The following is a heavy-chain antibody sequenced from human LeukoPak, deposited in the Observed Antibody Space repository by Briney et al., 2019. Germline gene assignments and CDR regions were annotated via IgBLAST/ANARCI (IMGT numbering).Heavy chain of an antibody. Sequence: SETLSLTCTVSGVPISNDYWSWIRQPPGKGLEWVAWISYTGSSKYNSSLQSRLTISRDMSNNQLSLRLTSVTAADTAVYYCATFTSGGAFDFWGWGALVTVSS. CDR2: ISYTGSS. D-gene: IGHD2-8*02. J-gene: IGHJ4*02. CDR3: ATFTSGGAFDF. CDR1: GVPISNDY. V-gene: IGHV4-59*03.